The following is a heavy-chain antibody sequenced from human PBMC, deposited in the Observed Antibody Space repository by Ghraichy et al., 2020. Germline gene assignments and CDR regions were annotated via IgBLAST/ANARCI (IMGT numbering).Heavy chain of an antibody. CDR2: IYYNGNT. CDR3: ARGLNSGHYYYYYYMDV. J-gene: IGHJ6*03. CDR1: GGSISSYY. V-gene: IGHV4-59*01. Sequence: SETLSLTCTVSGGSISSYYWNWIRQPPGRGLEWIGYIYYNGNTNYNPSLKSRVTISKDTSNNQFSLRLCSVTAADTAVYYCARGLNSGHYYYYYYMDVWGKGTTVTVSS. D-gene: IGHD1-26*01.